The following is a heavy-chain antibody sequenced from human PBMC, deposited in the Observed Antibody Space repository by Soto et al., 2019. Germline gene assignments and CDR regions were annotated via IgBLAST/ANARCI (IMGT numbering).Heavy chain of an antibody. V-gene: IGHV4-31*11. D-gene: IGHD3-3*01. CDR1: GGSISSGGYY. J-gene: IGHJ5*02. CDR2: IYYSGST. CDR3: ARDPNPIFDT. Sequence: QVQLQESGPGLVKPSQTLSLTCAVSGGSISSGGYYWSWIRQHPGKGLEWIGYIYYSGSTYYNPSLNSRVTISVDTSKNQFSLNLSSVTDADTAVYYCARDPNPIFDTWGQGILVTVSS.